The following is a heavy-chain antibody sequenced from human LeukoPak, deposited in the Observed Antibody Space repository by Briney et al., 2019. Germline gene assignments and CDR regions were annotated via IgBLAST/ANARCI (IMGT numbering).Heavy chain of an antibody. CDR2: ISGSGGST. CDR3: AKRGAEVGVTVAPGDY. V-gene: IGHV3-23*01. CDR1: GFTFNDYW. J-gene: IGHJ4*02. Sequence: GGSLRLSCVGSGFTFNDYWIHWVRQAPGKGLVWVSAISGSGGSTYYADSVKGRFTISRDSSKNTPYLQMNSLRAEDTAIYYCAKRGAEVGVTVAPGDYWGQGTLVTVSS. D-gene: IGHD3-16*02.